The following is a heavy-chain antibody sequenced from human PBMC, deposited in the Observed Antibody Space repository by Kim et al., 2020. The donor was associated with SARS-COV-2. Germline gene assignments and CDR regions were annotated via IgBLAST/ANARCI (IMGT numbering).Heavy chain of an antibody. V-gene: IGHV3-23*01. Sequence: SGGSTDYADSVKGRFTISRDNSKNTLYLQMNSLRAEDTAVYYCAKDYFDYWGQGTLVTVSS. CDR2: SGGST. J-gene: IGHJ4*02. CDR3: AKDYFDY.